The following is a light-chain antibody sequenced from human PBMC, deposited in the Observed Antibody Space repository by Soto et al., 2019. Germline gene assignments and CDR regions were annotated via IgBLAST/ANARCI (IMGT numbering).Light chain of an antibody. CDR3: QQYHNWPPQYT. CDR1: QSISNNY. J-gene: IGKJ2*01. Sequence: ENVLTQSPDILSLSPGERVTLSCRASQSISNNYLAWYQQKPGQAPRVLIYGASSRATGIPDRFSGSGSGTDFTLTISRLQPEDFAVYYCQQYHNWPPQYTFGQGTKLQIK. CDR2: GAS. V-gene: IGKV3-20*01.